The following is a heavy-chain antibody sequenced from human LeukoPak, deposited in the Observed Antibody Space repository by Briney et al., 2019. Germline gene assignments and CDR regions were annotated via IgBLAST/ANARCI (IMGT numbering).Heavy chain of an antibody. CDR1: GGSISSRSYY. V-gene: IGHV4-39*07. J-gene: IGHJ5*02. CDR2: IYYSGST. Sequence: SETLSLTCTVSGGSISSRSYYWGWIRQPPGKGLEWIGSIYYSGSTYYNPSLKSRVTISVDTSKNQFSLKLSSVTAADTAVYYCARTDGTYSGSYWPWGQGTLVTVSS. D-gene: IGHD1-26*01. CDR3: ARTDGTYSGSYWP.